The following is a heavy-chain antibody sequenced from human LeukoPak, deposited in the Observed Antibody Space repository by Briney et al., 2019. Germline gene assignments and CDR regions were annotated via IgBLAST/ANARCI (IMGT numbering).Heavy chain of an antibody. D-gene: IGHD3-9*01. J-gene: IGHJ4*02. Sequence: PSETLSLTCTVSGGSISSTSNYWGWIRQPPGKGLEWIGSINYSGSTYYNPSLKSRVTISVDTSKNQFSLKLSSVTAADTAVYYCARSKGYFDWYPFDYWGQGTLVTVSS. V-gene: IGHV4-39*07. CDR2: INYSGST. CDR3: ARSKGYFDWYPFDY. CDR1: GGSISSTSNY.